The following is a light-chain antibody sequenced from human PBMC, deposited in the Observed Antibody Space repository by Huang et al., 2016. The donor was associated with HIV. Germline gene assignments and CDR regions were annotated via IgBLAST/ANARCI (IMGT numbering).Light chain of an antibody. Sequence: EIVLTQSPATLSLSPGERATLSCRASQRVSSYLAWYQKKPGQAPRLLIYDASDRATGIPARFSGSGAGTDFTLTISSLEPEDFAVYYCQQRSNWPSYTFGQGTKLEIK. V-gene: IGKV3-11*01. CDR1: QRVSSY. CDR3: QQRSNWPSYT. J-gene: IGKJ2*01. CDR2: DAS.